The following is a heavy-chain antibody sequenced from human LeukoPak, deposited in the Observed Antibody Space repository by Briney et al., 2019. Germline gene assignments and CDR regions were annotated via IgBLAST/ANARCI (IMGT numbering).Heavy chain of an antibody. CDR1: GGSFSGYY. Sequence: SETLSLTCAVYGGSFSGYYWNWLRQPPGKGLEWIGEINRSGSTNYNPSLKSRVTISVDTSKNQFSLKLSSVTAADTAVYYCGYYDSSGYYVDYWGQGTLVTVSS. J-gene: IGHJ4*02. CDR3: GYYDSSGYYVDY. V-gene: IGHV4-34*01. CDR2: INRSGST. D-gene: IGHD3-22*01.